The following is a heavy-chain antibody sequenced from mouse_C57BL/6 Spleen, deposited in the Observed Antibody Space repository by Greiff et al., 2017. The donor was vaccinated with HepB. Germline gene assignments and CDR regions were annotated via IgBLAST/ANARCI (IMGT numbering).Heavy chain of an antibody. J-gene: IGHJ3*01. CDR1: GYTFTSYW. D-gene: IGHD2-12*01. CDR2: IYPGSGST. V-gene: IGHV1-55*01. Sequence: QVQLKQPGAELVKPGASVKMSCKASGYTFTSYWITWVKQRPGQGLEWIGDIYPGSGSTNYNEKFKSKATLTVDTSSSTAYMQLSSLTSEDSAVYYCARRYDVGAWFAYWGQGTLVTVSA. CDR3: ARRYDVGAWFAY.